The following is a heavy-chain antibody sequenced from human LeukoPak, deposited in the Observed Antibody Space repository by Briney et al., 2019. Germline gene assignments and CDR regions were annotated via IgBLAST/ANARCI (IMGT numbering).Heavy chain of an antibody. J-gene: IGHJ4*02. V-gene: IGHV1-46*01. CDR1: GYTFASYY. CDR2: INPSGGST. CDR3: ARDSGSYYFWDY. Sequence: GASVKVSCKASGYTFASYYMHWVRQAPGQGLEWMGTINPSGGSTSYAQKFQGRVTMTRDMSTSTVYMEVSSLRSEDTAVYYCARDSGSYYFWDYWGQGTLVTVFS. D-gene: IGHD1-26*01.